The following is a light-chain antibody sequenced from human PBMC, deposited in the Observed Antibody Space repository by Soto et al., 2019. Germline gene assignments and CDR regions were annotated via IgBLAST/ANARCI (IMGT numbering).Light chain of an antibody. CDR3: CSYAGSSTHYV. CDR1: SSDVGSYNL. Sequence: QSALTQPASVSGSPGQSITISCTGGSSDVGSYNLVSWYRQHPGKAPKLMIYEGSKRPSGVSNRFSGSKSGNTASLTISGLQAEDEADYYCCSYAGSSTHYVFGTGTKLTVL. J-gene: IGLJ1*01. CDR2: EGS. V-gene: IGLV2-23*01.